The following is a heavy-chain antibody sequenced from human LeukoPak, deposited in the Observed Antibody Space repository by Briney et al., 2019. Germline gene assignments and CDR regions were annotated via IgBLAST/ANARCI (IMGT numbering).Heavy chain of an antibody. V-gene: IGHV6-1*01. CDR3: ARDTYISGQPASYGMDV. Sequence: SQTLSLTCAISGDSVFSNSAAWNWFRQSPSRGLEWLGRTYSRSKWYNDYAVSVKSRITNNPDTSKDQLSLQLNSVTPEDTAVYYCARDTYISGQPASYGMDVWGQGTTVTVSS. CDR2: TYSRSKWYN. D-gene: IGHD6-19*01. CDR1: GDSVFSNSAA. J-gene: IGHJ6*02.